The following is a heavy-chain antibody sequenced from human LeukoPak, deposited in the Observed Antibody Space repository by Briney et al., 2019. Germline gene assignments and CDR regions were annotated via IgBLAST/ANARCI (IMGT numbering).Heavy chain of an antibody. J-gene: IGHJ6*03. CDR1: GGTFSSYA. CDR3: ARDLGGEGPATRRDYYYMDV. V-gene: IGHV1-69*13. CDR2: IIPIFGTA. Sequence: SVKVSCKASGGTFSSYAISWVRQAPGQGLEWMGGIIPIFGTANYAQRFQGRVTITADESTSTAYMELSSLRSEDTAVYYCARDLGGEGPATRRDYYYMDVWGKGTTVTVSS. D-gene: IGHD6-6*01.